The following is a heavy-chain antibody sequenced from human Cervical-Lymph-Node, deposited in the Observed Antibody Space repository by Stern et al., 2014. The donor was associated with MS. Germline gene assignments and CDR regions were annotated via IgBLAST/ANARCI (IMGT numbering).Heavy chain of an antibody. D-gene: IGHD3-16*01. CDR2: IHYSGST. V-gene: IGHV4-31*03. CDR3: ARSDRLWGSFDY. J-gene: IGHJ4*02. CDR1: GDSINSTGYS. Sequence: VQLEDSGPGLAQPSQTLSLTCTVSGDSINSTGYSWSWIRQHPGKGLEWITYIHYSGSTYYNPSLKSRCTISVDTSKNQFSLKLTSVSAADTALYYCARSDRLWGSFDYWGQGSLVAVSS.